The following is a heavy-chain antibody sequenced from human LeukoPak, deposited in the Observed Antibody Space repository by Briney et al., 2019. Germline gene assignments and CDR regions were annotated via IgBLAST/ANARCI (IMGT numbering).Heavy chain of an antibody. CDR1: GFTFSGFS. CDR2: ITGNGDKT. Sequence: GSLRLSCAASGFTFSGFSMHWIRQAPGRELEYVSAITGNGDKTFYTDSVRGRFTIFRDNSKNTLFLQMGSLRGEHTALYFCARIGMENFYDLWGQGTLVTVSS. J-gene: IGHJ5*02. V-gene: IGHV3-64*02. D-gene: IGHD2/OR15-2a*01. CDR3: ARIGMENFYDL.